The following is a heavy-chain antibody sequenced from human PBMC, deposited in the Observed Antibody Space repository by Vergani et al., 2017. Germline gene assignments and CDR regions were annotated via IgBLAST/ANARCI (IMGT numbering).Heavy chain of an antibody. CDR2: IYYSGST. CDR3: ARRQVKGVSED. D-gene: IGHD2-8*01. CDR1: GGSISSSSYY. Sequence: QLQLQESGPGLVKPSETLSLTCTVSGGSISSSSYYWGWIRHPPGKGLEWIGSIYYSGSTYYNPSLKSRVTISVDTSKNQFSLKLSSVTAADTAVYYCARRQVKGVSEDWGQGTLVTVSS. V-gene: IGHV4-39*01. J-gene: IGHJ4*02.